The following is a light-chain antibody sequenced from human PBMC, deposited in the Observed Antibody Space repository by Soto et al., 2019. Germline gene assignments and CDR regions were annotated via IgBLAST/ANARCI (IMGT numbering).Light chain of an antibody. CDR1: SSNILTNY. CDR3: ASWDDSLSGQWV. V-gene: IGLV1-47*01. Sequence: QSVLTQPPSASGTPGQRVTISCSGTSSNILTNYVYWYQQFPGRVPKLLIQRNNLRPSGVPDRFSASKSGTSASLAISGLRSDDEADYYCASWDDSLSGQWVFGGGTKLTVL. CDR2: RNN. J-gene: IGLJ3*02.